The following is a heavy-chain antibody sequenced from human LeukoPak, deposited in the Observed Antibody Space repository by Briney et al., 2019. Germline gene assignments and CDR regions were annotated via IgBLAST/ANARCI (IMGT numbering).Heavy chain of an antibody. D-gene: IGHD6-19*01. J-gene: IGHJ4*02. Sequence: SETLSLTCAVYGGSFRGYYWSWIRQPPGKGLEWIGEINHSGSTNYNPSLKSRVTISVDTSKNQFSLKLSSVTAADTAVYYCARGEDSSGWFVYWGQGTLVTVSS. CDR1: GGSFRGYY. V-gene: IGHV4-34*01. CDR3: ARGEDSSGWFVY. CDR2: INHSGST.